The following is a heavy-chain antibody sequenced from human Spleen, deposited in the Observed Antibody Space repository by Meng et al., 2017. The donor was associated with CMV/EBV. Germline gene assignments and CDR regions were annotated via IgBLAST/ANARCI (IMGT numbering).Heavy chain of an antibody. V-gene: IGHV3-11*01. J-gene: IGHJ4*02. D-gene: IGHD5-24*01. CDR1: GFTFSDYY. CDR2: ISSSGSTI. Sequence: GESLKISCAASGFTFSDYYMSWIRQAPGKGLEWVSYISSSGSTIYYADSVKGRFTISRDNAKNSLYLQMNSLRAEDTALYYCAKDIEMATSNWGQGTLVTVSS. CDR3: AKDIEMATSN.